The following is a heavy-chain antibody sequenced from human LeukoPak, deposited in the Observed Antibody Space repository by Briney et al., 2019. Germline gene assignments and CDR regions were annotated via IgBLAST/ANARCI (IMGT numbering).Heavy chain of an antibody. CDR2: IWSDGSDK. V-gene: IGHV3-33*06. D-gene: IGHD4-11*01. Sequence: GGSLRLSCAASGFTFSHYGMHWVRQTPGAGLEWVAVIWSDGSDKYYAKSVKGRFTISRDNSKNSLFLQMNSLRAEDTAVYYCAKDAQRGFDYSNSLQNWGQGILVTVAS. CDR1: GFTFSHYG. CDR3: AKDAQRGFDYSNSLQN. J-gene: IGHJ1*01.